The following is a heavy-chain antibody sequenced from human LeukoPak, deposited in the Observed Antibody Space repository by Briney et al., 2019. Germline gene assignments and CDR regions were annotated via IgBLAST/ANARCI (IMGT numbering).Heavy chain of an antibody. CDR3: ARRDMYCSGGSCYLYYMDV. V-gene: IGHV3-21*01. D-gene: IGHD2-15*01. CDR1: GFTFSSYS. J-gene: IGHJ6*03. CDR2: ISGRSSYI. Sequence: PGGSLRLSCAASGFTFSSYSMNWVRQAPGKGLECVSSISGRSSYIYYADSVKGRFTISRDNAKNSLYLQMNSLRAEDTAVYYCARRDMYCSGGSCYLYYMDVWGKGTTVTVSS.